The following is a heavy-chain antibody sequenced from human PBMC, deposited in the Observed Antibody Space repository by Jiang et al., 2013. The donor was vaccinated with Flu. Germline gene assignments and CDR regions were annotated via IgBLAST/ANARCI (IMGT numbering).Heavy chain of an antibody. D-gene: IGHD6-6*01. CDR1: GFTFSSYA. CDR2: ISGSGGST. V-gene: IGHV3-23*01. CDR3: AKVSKTSGIAARPSDY. Sequence: EVQLLESGGGLVQPGGSLRLSCAASGFTFSSYAMSWVRQAPGKGLEWVSAISGSGGSTYYADSVKGRFTISRDNSKNTLYLQMNSLRAEDTAVYYCAKVSKTSGIAARPSDYWGQGTPGHRLL. J-gene: IGHJ4*02.